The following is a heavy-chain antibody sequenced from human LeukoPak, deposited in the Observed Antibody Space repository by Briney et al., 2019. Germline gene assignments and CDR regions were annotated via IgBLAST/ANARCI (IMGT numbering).Heavy chain of an antibody. CDR2: ISSNGGST. Sequence: GGSLRLSCAASGFTFSSYAMHWVRQAPGKGLEYVSAISSNGGSTSYANSVKGRFTISRDNSKNTLYLQMNSLRAEDTAVYYCARTPTSCLSFDPWGQGTLVTVSS. CDR3: ARTPTSCLSFDP. V-gene: IGHV3-64*01. D-gene: IGHD2-2*01. J-gene: IGHJ5*02. CDR1: GFTFSSYA.